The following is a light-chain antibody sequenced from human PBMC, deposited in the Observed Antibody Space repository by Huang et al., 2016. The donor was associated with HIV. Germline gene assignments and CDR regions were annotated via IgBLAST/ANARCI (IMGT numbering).Light chain of an antibody. J-gene: IGKJ2*01. CDR2: AAS. Sequence: DIQMTQSPSSVTASVGDRVTITCRASQGIDSWLAWYQQRPRKAPKVLIYAASSLQGGVPSRFSGSGSGTDFSLTINTLQPEDFATYYCLQTNSFPYTFGQGTNLEI. CDR3: LQTNSFPYT. CDR1: QGIDSW. V-gene: IGKV1D-12*01.